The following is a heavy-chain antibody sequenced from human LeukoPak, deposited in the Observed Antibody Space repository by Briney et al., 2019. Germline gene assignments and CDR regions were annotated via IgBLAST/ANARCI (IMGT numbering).Heavy chain of an antibody. CDR3: ARATLFGGGERNAFDI. CDR2: ISGSGGST. D-gene: IGHD3-16*01. V-gene: IGHV3-23*01. Sequence: PGGSLRLSCAASGFTFSSYAMSWVRQAPGKGLEGVSAISGSGGSTYYADSVKGRFTISRDNSKNTLYLQMNSLRAEDTAVYYCARATLFGGGERNAFDIWGQGTMVTVSS. CDR1: GFTFSSYA. J-gene: IGHJ3*02.